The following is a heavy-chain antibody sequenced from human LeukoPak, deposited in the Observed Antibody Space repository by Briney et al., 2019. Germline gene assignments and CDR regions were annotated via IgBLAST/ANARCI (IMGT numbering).Heavy chain of an antibody. CDR2: INHSGST. Sequence: KSSETLSLTCAVYGGSFSGYYWSWIRQPPGKGLEWIGEINHSGSTNYNPSLKSRVTISVDTTKNQFSLKLSSVTAADTAVYYCARGLLTTVITTANYYYYGMDVWGQGTTVTVSS. CDR3: ARGLLTTVITTANYYYYGMDV. J-gene: IGHJ6*02. D-gene: IGHD4-11*01. CDR1: GGSFSGYY. V-gene: IGHV4-34*01.